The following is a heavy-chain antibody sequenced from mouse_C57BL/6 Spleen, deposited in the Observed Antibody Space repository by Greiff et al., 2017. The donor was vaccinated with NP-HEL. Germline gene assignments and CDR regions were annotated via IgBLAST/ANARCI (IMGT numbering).Heavy chain of an antibody. CDR3: ARSNYGNYYYAMDY. J-gene: IGHJ4*01. CDR2: ITPSSGYT. CDR1: GYTFTSYW. Sequence: QVQLKQSGAELAKPGASVKLSCKASGYTFTSYWLHWVKQRPGQGLEWIGYITPSSGYTKYNQKFKDKATLTADKSSSTAYMQLSSLTYEDSAVYYCARSNYGNYYYAMDYWGQGTSVTVSS. V-gene: IGHV1-7*01. D-gene: IGHD2-1*01.